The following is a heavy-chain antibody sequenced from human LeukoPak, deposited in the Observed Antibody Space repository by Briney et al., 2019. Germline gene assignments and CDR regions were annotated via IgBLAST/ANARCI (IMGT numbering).Heavy chain of an antibody. V-gene: IGHV1-2*02. D-gene: IGHD3-3*01. CDR3: ARETSYYDFGSGYYRAANYYYGIDV. Sequence: ASVKVSCTASGYTFTGYYMHWVRQAPGQGLEWMGWINPNSGGTNYAQKFQGRVTMTRDTSISTAYMELSRLRSDDTAVYYCARETSYYDFGSGYYRAANYYYGIDVWGQGTTVTGSS. CDR2: INPNSGGT. J-gene: IGHJ6*02. CDR1: GYTFTGYY.